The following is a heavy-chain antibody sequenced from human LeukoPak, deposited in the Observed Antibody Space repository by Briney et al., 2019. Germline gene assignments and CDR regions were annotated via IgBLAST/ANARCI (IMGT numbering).Heavy chain of an antibody. CDR3: AREKTGDLRWGNFDY. Sequence: KASETLSLTCTVSGGSINNYYWYWMRQPPGKGLELIAYSYYSGNANYNPPLESRVTISVDTSMNQFSLKVSSVTAAGTAVYYCAREKTGDLRWGNFDYWGQGTLVTVSS. CDR1: GGSINNYY. CDR2: SYYSGNA. D-gene: IGHD7-27*01. J-gene: IGHJ4*02. V-gene: IGHV4-59*01.